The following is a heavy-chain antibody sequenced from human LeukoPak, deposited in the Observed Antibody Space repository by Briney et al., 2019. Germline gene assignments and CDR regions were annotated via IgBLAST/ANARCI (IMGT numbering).Heavy chain of an antibody. CDR1: GFTFGDYA. V-gene: IGHV4-59*08. CDR3: ARHIFGGNPPWLHP. CDR2: VYDSGTT. D-gene: IGHD4-23*01. J-gene: IGHJ5*02. Sequence: GSLRLSCTASGFTFGDYAMSWVRQAPGKGLEWIGYVYDSGTTKYDPSLKSRVTMAQDTSKNQFSLKLTSVTAADTAVYYCARHIFGGNPPWLHPWGQGTLVIVSS.